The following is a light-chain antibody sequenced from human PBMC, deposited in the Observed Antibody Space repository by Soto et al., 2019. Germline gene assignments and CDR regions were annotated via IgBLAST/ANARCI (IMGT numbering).Light chain of an antibody. CDR1: QSVSSSS. Sequence: ENVLTQSPGTLSLSPGERGTLSCRASQSVSSSSLAWYQQRPGQAPRLLIYGASSRATGIPDRFSASGSGTDFTLTISRLEPEDFAVYYCQDYGSSRTFGQGTKV. CDR3: QDYGSSRT. CDR2: GAS. J-gene: IGKJ1*01. V-gene: IGKV3-20*01.